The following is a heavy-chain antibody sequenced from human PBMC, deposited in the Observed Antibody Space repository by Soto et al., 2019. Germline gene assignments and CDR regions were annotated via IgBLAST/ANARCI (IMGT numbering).Heavy chain of an antibody. J-gene: IGHJ4*02. Sequence: QVQLQESGPGLVKPSQTLSLTCTVSGGSISSGGYYWSWIRQHPGKGLEWIGYIYYSGSTYYNPSLKSRVTISVDTSKNQFSLKLSSVTAADTAVYYCASTKNGGGDSGYDRTIRYYFDYWGQGTLVTVSS. V-gene: IGHV4-31*03. CDR1: GGSISSGGYY. D-gene: IGHD5-12*01. CDR3: ASTKNGGGDSGYDRTIRYYFDY. CDR2: IYYSGST.